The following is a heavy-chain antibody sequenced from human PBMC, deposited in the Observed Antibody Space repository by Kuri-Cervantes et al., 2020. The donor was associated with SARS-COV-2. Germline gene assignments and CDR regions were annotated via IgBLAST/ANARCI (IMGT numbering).Heavy chain of an antibody. CDR3: ARSFTVTDPFDP. Sequence: GGSLRLSCAASGFTFSSYSMNWVRQAPGKGLEWVSSISSSSSYIYYADSVKGRFTISRDNAKNSLYLQMNSLRAEDTAVYYCARSFTVTDPFDPWGQGTLVTVSS. V-gene: IGHV3-21*01. D-gene: IGHD4-11*01. CDR1: GFTFSSYS. CDR2: ISSSSSYI. J-gene: IGHJ5*02.